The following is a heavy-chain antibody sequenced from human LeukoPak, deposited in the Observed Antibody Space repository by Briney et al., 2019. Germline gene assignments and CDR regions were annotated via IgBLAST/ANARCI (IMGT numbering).Heavy chain of an antibody. J-gene: IGHJ6*03. D-gene: IGHD3-3*01. CDR1: GYTFTGYY. V-gene: IGHV1-8*03. CDR2: MNPNSGNT. CDR3: ARVDDFWSGYYYYYYYMDV. Sequence: ASVKVSCKASGYTFTGYYMHWVRQATGQGLEWMGWMNPNSGNTGYAQKFQGRVTITRNTSISTAYVELSSLRSEDTAVYYCARVDDFWSGYYYYYYYMDVWGKGTTVTVSS.